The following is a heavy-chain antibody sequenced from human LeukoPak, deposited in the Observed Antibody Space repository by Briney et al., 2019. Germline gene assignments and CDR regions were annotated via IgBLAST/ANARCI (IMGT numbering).Heavy chain of an antibody. CDR3: ASGGSGRYDY. V-gene: IGHV3-64*01. J-gene: IGHJ4*02. CDR1: GFTFSSYA. CDR2: ISSNGGST. D-gene: IGHD3-10*01. Sequence: GGSLRLSCAASGFTFSSYAMHWVRQAPGKGLEYVSAISSNGGSTYYANSVKGRFTISRDNSKNTLYLQMGSLRAEDMAVYYCASGGSGRYDYWGQGTLVTVSS.